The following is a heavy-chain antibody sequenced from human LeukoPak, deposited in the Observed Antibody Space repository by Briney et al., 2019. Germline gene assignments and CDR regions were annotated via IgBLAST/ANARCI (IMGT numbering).Heavy chain of an antibody. V-gene: IGHV3-53*01. CDR1: GFTVSSNY. CDR2: IYSGGST. Sequence: GGSLRLSCAASGFTVSSNYMSWVRQAPGKGLEWVSVIYSGGSTYYADSVKGRFTISRDNSKNTQYLQMNSLRAEDTAVYYCARRYDSSFSFDYWGQGTLVTVSS. D-gene: IGHD3-22*01. J-gene: IGHJ4*02. CDR3: ARRYDSSFSFDY.